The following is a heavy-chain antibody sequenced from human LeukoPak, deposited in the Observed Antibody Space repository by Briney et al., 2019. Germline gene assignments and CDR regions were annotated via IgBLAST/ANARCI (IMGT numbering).Heavy chain of an antibody. CDR2: ISGYNGNT. CDR1: GYSFTSYG. D-gene: IGHD3-22*01. CDR3: ARDRPYYYDSSAYYPDF. J-gene: IGHJ4*02. Sequence: ASVKVSCKAPGYSFTSYGISWVRLAPGQGLEWMGWISGYNGNTNYAQRLQGRVTMTTDTSTSTAYMELRSLSSDDTAVYYCARDRPYYYDSSAYYPDFWGQVSLGTVSS. V-gene: IGHV1-18*01.